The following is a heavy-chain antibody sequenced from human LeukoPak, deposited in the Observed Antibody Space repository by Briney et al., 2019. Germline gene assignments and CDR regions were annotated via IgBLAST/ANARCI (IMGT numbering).Heavy chain of an antibody. V-gene: IGHV3-23*01. J-gene: IGHJ4*02. CDR1: GFTFSSYA. Sequence: HPGGSLRLSCAASGFTFSSYAMSWVRQAPGKGLEWVSGISGSDGSTYYADSVQGRFTISRDNSRNTLYLQVNSLRAEDTAVYYCAKGRAYRIATSLDYWGQGTLVTVSS. CDR3: AKGRAYRIATSLDY. D-gene: IGHD6-13*01. CDR2: ISGSDGST.